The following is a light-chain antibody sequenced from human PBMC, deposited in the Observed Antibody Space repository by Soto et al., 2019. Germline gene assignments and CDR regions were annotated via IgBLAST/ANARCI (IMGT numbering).Light chain of an antibody. CDR3: QQYGSSRRT. V-gene: IGKV3-20*01. CDR2: GAS. CDR1: HTVRNNY. Sequence: EFVLTQSPGTLSFSPGERATLSCRASHTVRNNYLAWYQQKPGQAPRLLIYGASSRATGIPDRFSGTGSGTDFTLTISRLEPEDFAVYYCQQYGSSRRTFGQGTKVDIK. J-gene: IGKJ1*01.